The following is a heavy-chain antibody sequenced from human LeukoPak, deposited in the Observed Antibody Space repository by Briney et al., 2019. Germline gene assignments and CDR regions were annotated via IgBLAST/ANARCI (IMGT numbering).Heavy chain of an antibody. J-gene: IGHJ4*02. CDR1: GFTFSSYA. Sequence: GGSLRLSCAASGFTFSSYAMSWVRQAPGKGLEWVSGMSGSGGSTYYADSVKGRFTISRDNSKNTLYLQMNSLRAEDTAVYYCAKGSSWYQFDYWGQGTLVTVSS. D-gene: IGHD6-13*01. CDR3: AKGSSWYQFDY. CDR2: MSGSGGST. V-gene: IGHV3-23*01.